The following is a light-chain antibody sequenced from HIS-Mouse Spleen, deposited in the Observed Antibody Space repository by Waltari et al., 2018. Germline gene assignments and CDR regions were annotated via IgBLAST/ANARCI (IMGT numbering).Light chain of an antibody. CDR3: SSYTSSSTLVV. CDR2: EVS. CDR1: RRDVGRYHY. Sequence: QSALPQPAPVSGSPGQSITLSCTGPRRDVGRYHYVLLYHQHPGKAPKLLIYEVSNRPSGVANRFSGSKSGNTASLTVSGLQAEDEADYYCSSYTSSSTLVVFGGGTKLTVL. V-gene: IGLV2-14*01. J-gene: IGLJ2*01.